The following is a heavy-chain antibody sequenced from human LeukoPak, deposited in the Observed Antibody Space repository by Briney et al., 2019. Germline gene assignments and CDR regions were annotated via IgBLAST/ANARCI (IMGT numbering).Heavy chain of an antibody. Sequence: SVKVPCKASGGTFSSYAISWVRQAPGQGLEWMGGIIPIVGTANYAHKFQGRVTITADESTSTAYMELSSLRSEDTAVYYCTGRYCSSASCQGWFDPWGQGTLVTVSS. CDR2: IIPIVGTA. CDR1: GGTFSSYA. CDR3: TGRYCSSASCQGWFDP. V-gene: IGHV1-69*13. J-gene: IGHJ5*02. D-gene: IGHD2-2*01.